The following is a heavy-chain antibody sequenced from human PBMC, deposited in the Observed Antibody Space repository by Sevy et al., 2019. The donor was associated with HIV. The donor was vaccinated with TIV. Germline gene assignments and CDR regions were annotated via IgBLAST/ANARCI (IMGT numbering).Heavy chain of an antibody. CDR1: GFTFSSFA. Sequence: GGSLRLSCAASGFTFSSFAMHWVRQAPGKGLEWVAVISYDGSNEYYADSVKGRFTISRDNSKNTMYLQMNSLRPEDTAGYYCARDRGPLYYDFWSGYFWFDPWGQGTLVTVSS. CDR2: ISYDGSNE. D-gene: IGHD3-3*01. V-gene: IGHV3-30*04. CDR3: ARDRGPLYYDFWSGYFWFDP. J-gene: IGHJ5*02.